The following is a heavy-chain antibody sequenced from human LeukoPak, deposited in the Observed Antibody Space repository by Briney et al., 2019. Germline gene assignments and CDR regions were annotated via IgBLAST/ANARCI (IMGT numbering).Heavy chain of an antibody. CDR3: AKAPGIAVAATKIDY. Sequence: PGGSLRLSCAASGFTFSSYGMHWVRRAQGKGLEWVAVISYDGGKTSYADSVKGRFTISRDNSRNTLYLQMNSLRVEDTAVYFCAKAPGIAVAATKIDYWGQGNLVIVSS. D-gene: IGHD6-19*01. CDR2: ISYDGGKT. J-gene: IGHJ4*02. V-gene: IGHV3-30*18. CDR1: GFTFSSYG.